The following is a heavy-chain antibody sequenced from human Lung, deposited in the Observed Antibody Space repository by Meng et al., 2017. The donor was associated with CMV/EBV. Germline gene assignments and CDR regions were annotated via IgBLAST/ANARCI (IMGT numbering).Heavy chain of an antibody. CDR2: NYSGDDCT. D-gene: IGHD1-26*01. Sequence: GESLKIPFPAPGFIFSPFAMSWVRQAPGKGLQCVSVNYSGDDCTHYPDPVRGLFTIPRDNSKNMLYLQMNSLRAEDSPVYFCAKGKWEDYYYCYGMDVWGQGXTVTVSS. CDR1: GFIFSPFA. J-gene: IGHJ6*02. V-gene: IGHV3-23*03. CDR3: AKGKWEDYYYCYGMDV.